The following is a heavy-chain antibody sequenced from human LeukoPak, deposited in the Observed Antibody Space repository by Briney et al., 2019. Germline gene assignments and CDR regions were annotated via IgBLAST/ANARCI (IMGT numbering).Heavy chain of an antibody. Sequence: GASVKVSCKASGYTFTSYDINWVRQATGQGLEWMGWMNPNSGNTGYAQKFQGRVTMTRNTSISTAYMELSSLRSEDTAVYYCAREDYDFWSGYYKSGWFDPWGQGTLVTVSS. CDR1: GYTFTSYD. J-gene: IGHJ5*02. CDR3: AREDYDFWSGYYKSGWFDP. V-gene: IGHV1-8*01. D-gene: IGHD3-3*01. CDR2: MNPNSGNT.